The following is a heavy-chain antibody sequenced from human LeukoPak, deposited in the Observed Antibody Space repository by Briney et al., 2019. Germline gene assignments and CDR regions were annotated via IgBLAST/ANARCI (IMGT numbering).Heavy chain of an antibody. Sequence: PSETLSLTCSASGGSLNSYYWGWVRQPAGKGLEGIGRIYTTGTTNYSPSLKSRLTMSVDTSKNQFSLKLPSVTAADTAVYYCGRQGYTASNYFVDYWSHGTLVTVSS. V-gene: IGHV4-4*07. CDR3: GRQGYTASNYFVDY. CDR2: IYTTGTT. D-gene: IGHD4-11*01. CDR1: GGSLNSYY. J-gene: IGHJ4*01.